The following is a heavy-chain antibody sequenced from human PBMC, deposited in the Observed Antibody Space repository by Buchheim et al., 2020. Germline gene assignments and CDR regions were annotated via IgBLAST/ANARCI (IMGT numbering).Heavy chain of an antibody. J-gene: IGHJ4*02. CDR2: ISYDGSNK. CDR1: GFTFSSYG. V-gene: IGHV3-30*18. D-gene: IGHD4-17*01. CDR3: AKDLSYGDYYFDY. Sequence: QVQLVESGGGVVQPGRSLRLSCAASGFTFSSYGMHWVRQAPGKGLEWVAVISYDGSNKYYADSVKGRFTISRDNSKNTQYLQMNSLRAEDTAVYYCAKDLSYGDYYFDYWGQGTL.